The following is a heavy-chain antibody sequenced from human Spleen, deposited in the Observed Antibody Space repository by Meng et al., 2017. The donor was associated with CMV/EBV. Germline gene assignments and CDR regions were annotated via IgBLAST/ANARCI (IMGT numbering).Heavy chain of an antibody. J-gene: IGHJ4*02. CDR2: IKHSGST. CDR1: GWSFSCYY. Sequence: FASPGWSFSCYYWSWVRRPPGKGLELIGEIKHSGSTIYNPSLKSRVTISVDTSKNQFSLKLSSVTAADTAVFYCARGASYGPHYFDYWGQGTLVTVSS. D-gene: IGHD3-16*01. CDR3: ARGASYGPHYFDY. V-gene: IGHV4-34*01.